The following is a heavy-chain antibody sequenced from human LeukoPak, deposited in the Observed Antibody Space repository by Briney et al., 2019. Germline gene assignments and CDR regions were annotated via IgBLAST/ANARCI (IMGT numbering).Heavy chain of an antibody. CDR1: GLTFSSDW. CDR2: VNSDGGST. J-gene: IGHJ3*02. V-gene: IGHV3-74*01. Sequence: GRSLRLSCAASGLTFSSDWMHWVRQGPGKELVWVSRVNSDGGSTNYADSVKGRFTISRDNAKNTLYLQMNGLRADDTAVYYCARSSGRSPFDMWGQGTMVTVSS. D-gene: IGHD6-19*01. CDR3: ARSSGRSPFDM.